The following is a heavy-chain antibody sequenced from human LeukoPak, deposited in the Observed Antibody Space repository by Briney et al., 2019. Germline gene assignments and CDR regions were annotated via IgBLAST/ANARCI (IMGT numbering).Heavy chain of an antibody. CDR3: ARDNPYSESLAADDAFDI. D-gene: IGHD1-26*01. V-gene: IGHV3-21*01. CDR2: ISSSSSYI. J-gene: IGHJ3*02. CDR1: GFTFSSYS. Sequence: SGGSLRLSCAASGFTFSSYSMNWVRQAPGKGLEWVSSISSSSSYIYYADSVKGRFAISRDNAKNSLYLQMNSLRAEDTAVYYCARDNPYSESLAADDAFDIWGQGTMVTVS.